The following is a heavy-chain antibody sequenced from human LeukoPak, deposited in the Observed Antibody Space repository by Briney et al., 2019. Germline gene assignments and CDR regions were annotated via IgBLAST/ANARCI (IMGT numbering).Heavy chain of an antibody. J-gene: IGHJ1*01. D-gene: IGHD4/OR15-4a*01. CDR2: INHSGST. Sequence: PSETLSLTCAVYGGSFSGYYWSWIRQPPGKGLEWIGEINHSGSTNYNPSLKSRVTISVDTSKNQFSLKLSSVTAADTAVYYCARGPNGARGYFQHWGQGTLVTVSS. CDR3: ARGPNGARGYFQH. V-gene: IGHV4-34*01. CDR1: GGSFSGYY.